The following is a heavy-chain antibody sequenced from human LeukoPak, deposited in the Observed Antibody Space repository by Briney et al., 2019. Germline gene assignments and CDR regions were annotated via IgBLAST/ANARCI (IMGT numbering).Heavy chain of an antibody. CDR1: GFTFSSYA. CDR3: TPSIAVAGSLDY. CDR2: ISYDGSNK. Sequence: PGRSLRLSCAASGFTFSSYAMHWVRQAPGKGLEWVAVISYDGSNKYYADSVKGRFTISRDDSKNTLNLQMNSLKTEDTAVYYCTPSIAVAGSLDYWGQGTLVTVSS. J-gene: IGHJ4*02. D-gene: IGHD6-19*01. V-gene: IGHV3-30-3*01.